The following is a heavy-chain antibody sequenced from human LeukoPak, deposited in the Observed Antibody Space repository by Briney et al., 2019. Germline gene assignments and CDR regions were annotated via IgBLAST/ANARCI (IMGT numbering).Heavy chain of an antibody. D-gene: IGHD5-12*01. Sequence: SETLSLTCTVSGGSISSTSYYWGWIRQPPGKGLEWIGCIYYSGSTYYNPSLKSRVTISVDTSQNQFSLRLSSVTAADTAVYYCARQEVDSSIYWGQGTPVTVSS. J-gene: IGHJ4*02. CDR3: ARQEVDSSIY. CDR2: IYYSGST. CDR1: GGSISSTSYY. V-gene: IGHV4-39*01.